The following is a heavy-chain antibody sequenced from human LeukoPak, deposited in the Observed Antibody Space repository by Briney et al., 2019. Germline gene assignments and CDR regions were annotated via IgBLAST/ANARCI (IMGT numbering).Heavy chain of an antibody. D-gene: IGHD1-26*01. CDR1: GYTFTSYY. J-gene: IGHJ5*02. CDR3: AAVGATRGFDP. V-gene: IGHV1-46*01. CDR2: INPSGGST. Sequence: ASVKVSCKASGYTFTSYYMHWVRQAPGQGPEWMGIINPSGGSTSYAQKFQGRVTMTRDTSTSTVYMELSSLRSEDTAVYYCAAVGATRGFDPWGQGTLVTVSS.